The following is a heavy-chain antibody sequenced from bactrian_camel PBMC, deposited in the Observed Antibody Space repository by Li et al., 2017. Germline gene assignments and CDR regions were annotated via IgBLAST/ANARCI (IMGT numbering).Heavy chain of an antibody. V-gene: IGHV3S1*01. CDR1: GFTFSNYG. CDR2: IDDDSSTT. J-gene: IGHJ4*01. D-gene: IGHD5*01. CDR3: TRETQWVGYHEFAEY. Sequence: QVQLVESGGALVQPGGSLRLSCAASGFTFSNYGMIWVRQASGKGLEYVSAIDDDSSTTRYADSVKDRFTISRDNAKNTVYLQMNTLKSEDTALYYCTRETQWVGYHEFAEYWGQGTQVTVS.